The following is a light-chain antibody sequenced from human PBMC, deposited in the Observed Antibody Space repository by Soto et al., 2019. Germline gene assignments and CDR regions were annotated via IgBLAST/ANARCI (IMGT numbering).Light chain of an antibody. CDR2: EVT. V-gene: IGLV2-8*01. CDR3: SSYAGSNFVV. CDR1: SSDVGGYNY. J-gene: IGLJ2*01. Sequence: QSALTQPPSASGSPGQSVTISCTGTSSDVGGYNYVSWYQQHPGKAPKLMIYEVTKRPSGVPDRFSGSKSDNTASLTVSGLQAEDEADYYCSSYAGSNFVVFGGGTKLTFL.